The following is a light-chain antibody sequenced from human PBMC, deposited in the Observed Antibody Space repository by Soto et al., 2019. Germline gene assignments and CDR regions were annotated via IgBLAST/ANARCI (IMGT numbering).Light chain of an antibody. CDR3: SSYTSSSTPV. J-gene: IGLJ3*02. CDR2: EVS. CDR1: SSDVGGYNY. Sequence: QSALTQPASVSGSPGQSITISCTGTSSDVGGYNYVSWYQQHPGKAPKLMIYEVSNRPSGVSNRFSGSESGNTASLTISGLQAEDEADYYCSSYTSSSTPVFGGGTQLTVL. V-gene: IGLV2-14*01.